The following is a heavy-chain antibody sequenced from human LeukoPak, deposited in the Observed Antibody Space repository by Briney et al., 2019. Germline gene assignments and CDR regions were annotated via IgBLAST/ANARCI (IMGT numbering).Heavy chain of an antibody. D-gene: IGHD4-11*01. CDR1: GFPFSDHA. J-gene: IGHJ5*02. Sequence: GGSLRLSCAASGFPFSDHAMHWVRQAPGKGLEWVSLISGDGGDTYYADSVKGRFTISRDNAKNSLYLQMNSLRAEDTAVYYCARVLPYDYINRFDRWGQGTLVTVSS. CDR2: ISGDGGDT. CDR3: ARVLPYDYINRFDR. V-gene: IGHV3-43*02.